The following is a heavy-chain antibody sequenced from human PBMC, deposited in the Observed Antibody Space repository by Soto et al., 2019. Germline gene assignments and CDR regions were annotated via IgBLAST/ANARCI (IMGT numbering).Heavy chain of an antibody. Sequence: TSETLSLTCTVSGGSISSSSYYWGWIRQPPGKGLEWIGSIYYSGSTYYNPSLKSRVTISVDTSKNQFSLKLSSVTAADTAVYYCARQGRLLGYFDYWGQGTLVTVSS. CDR3: ARQGRLLGYFDY. CDR2: IYYSGST. CDR1: GGSISSSSYY. D-gene: IGHD2-15*01. V-gene: IGHV4-39*01. J-gene: IGHJ4*02.